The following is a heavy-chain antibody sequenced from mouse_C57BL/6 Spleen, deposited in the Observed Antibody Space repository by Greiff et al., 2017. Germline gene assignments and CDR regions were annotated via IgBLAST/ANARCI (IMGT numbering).Heavy chain of an antibody. Sequence: VQLQQSGAELVRPGASVKLSCTASGFNIKDDYMHWVKQRPEQGLEWIGWIDPENGDTEYASKFQGKATITADTSSNTAYLQLSSLTSEDTAVYYCTGGSNYGDAMDYRGQGTSVTVSS. V-gene: IGHV14-4*01. J-gene: IGHJ4*01. CDR3: TGGSNYGDAMDY. D-gene: IGHD2-5*01. CDR2: IDPENGDT. CDR1: GFNIKDDY.